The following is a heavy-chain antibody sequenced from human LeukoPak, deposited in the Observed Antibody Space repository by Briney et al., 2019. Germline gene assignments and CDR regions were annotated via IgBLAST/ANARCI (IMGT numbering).Heavy chain of an antibody. CDR3: ARDERLLSFLK. Sequence: GGSLRLSCAASGFTFSSYAMSWVRQAPGKGLEWVSAISGSGGSTYYADSVKGRFTISRDKSKNTLYLQMNSLRAEDTAIYYCARDERLLSFLKWGQGTLVTVSS. CDR2: ISGSGGST. D-gene: IGHD3-3*01. V-gene: IGHV3-23*01. CDR1: GFTFSSYA. J-gene: IGHJ4*02.